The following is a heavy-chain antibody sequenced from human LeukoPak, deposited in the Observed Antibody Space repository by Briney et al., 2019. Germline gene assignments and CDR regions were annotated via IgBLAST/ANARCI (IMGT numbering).Heavy chain of an antibody. CDR2: INPSGGST. J-gene: IGHJ5*02. V-gene: IGHV1-46*01. CDR3: ARQQWPGFDWFDP. D-gene: IGHD6-19*01. CDR1: GYTFTSYY. Sequence: ASVKVSCKASGYTFTSYYMHWVRQAPGQGLEWMGIINPSGGSTGYAQKFQGRVTMTRDTSTSTVYMELSSLRSEDTAVYYCARQQWPGFDWFDPWGQGTLVTVSS.